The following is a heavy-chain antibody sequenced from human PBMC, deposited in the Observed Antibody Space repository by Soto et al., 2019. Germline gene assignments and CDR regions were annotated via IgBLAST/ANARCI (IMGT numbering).Heavy chain of an antibody. J-gene: IGHJ6*02. Sequence: QVQLVQSGAEVKKPGSSVKVSCTASGGSFNSYAISWVRQAPGQGLEWLGGIIPIFSSGNYAQKFQCRLPNTADESTSTAYRHRSSLTTDDTAVYYCAKTTEASYILHGMDDRGQATTGTVS. V-gene: IGHV1-69*01. D-gene: IGHD1-1*01. CDR1: GGSFNSYA. CDR3: AKTTEASYILHGMDD. CDR2: IIPIFSSG.